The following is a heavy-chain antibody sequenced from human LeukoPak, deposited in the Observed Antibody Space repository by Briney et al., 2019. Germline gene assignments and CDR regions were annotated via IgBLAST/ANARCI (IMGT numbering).Heavy chain of an antibody. V-gene: IGHV4-59*01. CDR2: IYYSGCT. J-gene: IGHJ4*02. D-gene: IGHD2-15*01. Sequence: SETLSVTCAVPGGSLSSYYWSWIRQPPGKGLEWVGYIYYSGCTNYTPSLKSRVTISVDTSKIQFSLKLSSVTAADTAVYAGTVVVVASATGTTFDYWGQGTLVTVSS. CDR3: TVVVVASATGTTFDY. CDR1: GGSLSSYY.